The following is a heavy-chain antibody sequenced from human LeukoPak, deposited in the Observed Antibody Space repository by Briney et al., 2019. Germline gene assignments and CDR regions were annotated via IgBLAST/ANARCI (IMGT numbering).Heavy chain of an antibody. V-gene: IGHV3-74*01. CDR1: GFTFSNYW. J-gene: IGHJ5*02. CDR3: AFSRRENWFDP. Sequence: PGGSLRLSCVASGFTFSNYWMHWVRQAPGTGLVWVSRINSDGTTTTYADSVKGRFTISRDNAKNTLYLQMNSLRAEDTAVYYCAFSRRENWFDPWGQGTLVTVSS. D-gene: IGHD5-24*01. CDR2: INSDGTTT.